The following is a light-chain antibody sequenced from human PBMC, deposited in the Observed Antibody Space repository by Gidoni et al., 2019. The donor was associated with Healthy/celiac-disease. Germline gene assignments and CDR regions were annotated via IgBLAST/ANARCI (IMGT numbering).Light chain of an antibody. CDR2: AAS. J-gene: IGKJ3*01. CDR3: QQSYSIPR. V-gene: IGKV1-39*01. CDR1: QSISSY. Sequence: DIQLTQSPSSLSASVGDRVTITCRASQSISSYLNWYQQKPGKAPKLLTYAASSLQSGVPSRFSGSGSGTDFTLTIRSLQPEDFATYYCQQSYSIPRFGPGTKVDIK.